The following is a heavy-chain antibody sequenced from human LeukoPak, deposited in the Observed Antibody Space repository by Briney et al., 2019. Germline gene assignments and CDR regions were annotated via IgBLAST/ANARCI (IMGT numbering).Heavy chain of an antibody. V-gene: IGHV3-23*01. J-gene: IGHJ4*02. CDR2: ISGSGGST. D-gene: IGHD3-10*01. CDR1: GFTFSSYG. CDR3: AKTSHGSGSYFPPNFGIQ. Sequence: GGSLRLSCAASGFTFSSYGMSWVRQAPGKGLEWVSAISGSGGSTYYADSVKGRFTISRDNSKNTLYLQMNSLRAEDTAVYYCAKTSHGSGSYFPPNFGIQWGQGTLVTVSS.